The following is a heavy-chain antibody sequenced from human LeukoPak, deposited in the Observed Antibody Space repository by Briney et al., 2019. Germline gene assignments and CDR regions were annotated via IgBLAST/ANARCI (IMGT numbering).Heavy chain of an antibody. CDR2: IYYSGST. CDR1: GGSISSGRYY. CDR3: ARGNNILTGYFEYFDY. D-gene: IGHD3-9*01. V-gene: IGHV4-39*07. J-gene: IGHJ4*02. Sequence: SETLSLTCTVSGGSISSGRYYWGWIRQPPGKGLEWIGNIYYSGSTDYSPPLKSRVTISVDTSKNQFSLKLSSVTAADTAVYYCARGNNILTGYFEYFDYWGQGTLVTVSS.